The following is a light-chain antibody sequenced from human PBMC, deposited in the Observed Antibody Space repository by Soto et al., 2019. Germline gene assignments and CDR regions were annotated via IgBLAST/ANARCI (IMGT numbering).Light chain of an antibody. CDR3: LQDYDYPRT. Sequence: DIQMTQSPSTLSASVGDRFTITCRASQSISSWLAWYQQKPGKAPKLLIYDASSLESGVPSRFSGSGSGTEFTLTISSLQPEDFATYYCLQDYDYPRTFGQGTKGDIK. CDR1: QSISSW. V-gene: IGKV1-5*01. J-gene: IGKJ1*01. CDR2: DAS.